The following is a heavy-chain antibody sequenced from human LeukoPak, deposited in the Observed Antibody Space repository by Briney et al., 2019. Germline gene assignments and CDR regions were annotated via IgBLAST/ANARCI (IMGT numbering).Heavy chain of an antibody. J-gene: IGHJ3*02. CDR3: AKDLPPKWELPFDAFDI. V-gene: IGHV3-30*18. CDR1: GFTFSSYG. CDR2: ISYDGRNE. D-gene: IGHD1-26*01. Sequence: GGSLRLSCAASGFTFSSYGMHWVRQAPGKGVEWVAVISYDGRNEYYADSLKGRFTISRDNSKNTLYLQMNSLRAEDTAVYYCAKDLPPKWELPFDAFDIWGQGTMVTVSS.